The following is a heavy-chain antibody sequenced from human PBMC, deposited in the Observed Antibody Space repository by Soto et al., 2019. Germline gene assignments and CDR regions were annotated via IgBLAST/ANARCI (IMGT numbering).Heavy chain of an antibody. Sequence: EVQLLESGGGLVQPGGSLRLSCAASGFTFSSYAMSWVRQAPGKGLEWVSAISGSGGSTYYADSVKGRFTISRDNAKNTLYLQMNSLRAEDTAVYYCAKDQVVGATFGYYYYGMDVWCQGTTVTVSS. CDR3: AKDQVVGATFGYYYYGMDV. CDR1: GFTFSSYA. D-gene: IGHD1-26*01. CDR2: ISGSGGST. J-gene: IGHJ6*02. V-gene: IGHV3-23*01.